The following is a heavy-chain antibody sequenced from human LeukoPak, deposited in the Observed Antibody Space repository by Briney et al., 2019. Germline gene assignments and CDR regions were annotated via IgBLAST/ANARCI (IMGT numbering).Heavy chain of an antibody. Sequence: SETLSLTCTVSGDSISGNYWNWIRQPPGKGLEWVGYISYSGSTNYNPSLKSRVTMSVDTSKNQFSLKLSSVTAADTAVYYCARVDRADYSHSYYYYYMDVWGKGTTVTISS. CDR3: ARVDRADYSHSYYYYYMDV. V-gene: IGHV4-59*12. J-gene: IGHJ6*03. CDR1: GDSISGNY. D-gene: IGHD3-9*01. CDR2: ISYSGST.